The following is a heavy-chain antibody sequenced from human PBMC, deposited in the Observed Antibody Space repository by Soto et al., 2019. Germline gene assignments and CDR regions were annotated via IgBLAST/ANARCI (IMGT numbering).Heavy chain of an antibody. Sequence: GESLKISCVASGFTFRGSTIHWVRQASGKGLEWIGLISIKPNNYATVYAASVTGRFTISRDDSKNTAFLQMNSLKTEDTAVYYCTRAYENSNYYFDCWGRGTLVTVSS. CDR1: GFTFRGST. CDR3: TRAYENSNYYFDC. J-gene: IGHJ4*02. V-gene: IGHV3-73*01. CDR2: ISIKPNNYAT. D-gene: IGHD3-22*01.